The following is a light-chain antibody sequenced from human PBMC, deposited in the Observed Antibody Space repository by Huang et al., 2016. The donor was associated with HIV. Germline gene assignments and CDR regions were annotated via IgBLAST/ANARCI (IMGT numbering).Light chain of an antibody. J-gene: IGKJ1*01. CDR3: QQYNNYWT. CDR2: KAS. Sequence: DIQMTQSPSTLSASVGDRVTFTCRASQSISSWLAWYQQKPGKAPKLLIYKASTLESGGPSRFRGSGAGAEFTLTISSLQPDDFATYYCQQYNNYWTFGQGTKVEIK. V-gene: IGKV1-5*03. CDR1: QSISSW.